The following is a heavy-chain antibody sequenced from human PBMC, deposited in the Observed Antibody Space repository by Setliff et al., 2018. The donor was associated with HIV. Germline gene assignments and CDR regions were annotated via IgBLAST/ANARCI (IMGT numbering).Heavy chain of an antibody. J-gene: IGHJ4*02. D-gene: IGHD3-22*01. Sequence: GGSLRLSCAASGCPFSSYRMNWVRQAPGKGLEWVSYISSSSITLYYADCVKGRFTISRDNSKNTLYLQMNILRTDDTAVYFCARDFSTYYSIDSWCQGTLVTVSS. CDR2: ISSSSITL. CDR3: ARDFSTYYSIDS. V-gene: IGHV3-48*01. CDR1: GCPFSSYR.